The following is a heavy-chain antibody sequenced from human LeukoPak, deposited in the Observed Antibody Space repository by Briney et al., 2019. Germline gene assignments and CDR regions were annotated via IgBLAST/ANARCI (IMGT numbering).Heavy chain of an antibody. CDR1: GGSISSGSYY. CDR2: IYTSGST. D-gene: IGHD3-3*01. V-gene: IGHV4-61*02. Sequence: SETLSLTCTVSGGSISSGSYYWSWIRQPAGKGLEWIGRIYTSGSTNYNPSLKSRVTISVDTSKNQFSLKLSSVTAADTAVYYCARELGEWLSLDYWGQGTLVTVSS. J-gene: IGHJ4*02. CDR3: ARELGEWLSLDY.